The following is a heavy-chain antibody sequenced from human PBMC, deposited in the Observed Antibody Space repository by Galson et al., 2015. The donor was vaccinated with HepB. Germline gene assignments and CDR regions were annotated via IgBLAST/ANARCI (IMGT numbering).Heavy chain of an antibody. CDR2: ISAYNGNT. J-gene: IGHJ4*02. CDR1: GSTFTSYG. CDR3: ARAHSYGYGGDY. V-gene: IGHV1-18*04. D-gene: IGHD5-18*01. Sequence: SVTVSCKASGSTFTSYGISWVRQAPGQGLEWMGWISAYNGNTNYAQKLQGRVTMTTDTSTSTAYMELRSLRSDDTAVYYCARAHSYGYGGDYWGQGTLVTVSS.